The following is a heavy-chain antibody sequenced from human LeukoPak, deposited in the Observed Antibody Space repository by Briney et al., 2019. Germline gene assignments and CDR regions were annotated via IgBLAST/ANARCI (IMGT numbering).Heavy chain of an antibody. CDR2: IKQDGSEK. Sequence: GGCLRVSCAASGFTFSSFWMAWVRQAPGKGLEWVANIKQDGSEKYYVDSVKGRFTIPRDNAKTSVSLQMNSLRADDTAVYYCARDGGGWTYFDYWGQGSPVTVSS. J-gene: IGHJ4*02. CDR3: ARDGGGWTYFDY. CDR1: GFTFSSFW. V-gene: IGHV3-7*04. D-gene: IGHD6-19*01.